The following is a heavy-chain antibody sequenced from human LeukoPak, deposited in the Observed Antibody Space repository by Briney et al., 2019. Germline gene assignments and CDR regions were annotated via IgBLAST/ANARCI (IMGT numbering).Heavy chain of an antibody. CDR3: WKFGGYEERGDDY. CDR2: INPSGGST. V-gene: IGHV1-46*01. CDR1: GYTFTSYY. D-gene: IGHD5-12*01. J-gene: IGHJ4*02. Sequence: ASVKVSCKASGYTFTSYYMHWVRQAPGQGLEWMGIINPSGGSTSYAQKFQGRVTMTRDTSTSTVYMELSSLISEDTAVYYCWKFGGYEERGDDYWGQGTLVTVSS.